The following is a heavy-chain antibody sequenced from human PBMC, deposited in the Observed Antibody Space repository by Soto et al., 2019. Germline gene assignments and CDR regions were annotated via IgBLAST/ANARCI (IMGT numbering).Heavy chain of an antibody. CDR1: GYTFTSYD. Sequence: QVQLVQSGAEVKKPGASVKVSCKASGYTFTSYDINWVRQATGQGLEWMGWMNPNSGNTGYAQKFQGRVTMTRNTSISTAYMELSSLRSEDTAVYYCARWRIAVAPRTYGMDVWGQGTTVTVSS. CDR2: MNPNSGNT. CDR3: ARWRIAVAPRTYGMDV. D-gene: IGHD6-19*01. V-gene: IGHV1-8*01. J-gene: IGHJ6*02.